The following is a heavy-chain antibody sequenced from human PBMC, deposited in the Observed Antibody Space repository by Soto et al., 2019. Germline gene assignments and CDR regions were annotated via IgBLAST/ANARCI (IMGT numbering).Heavy chain of an antibody. CDR3: ARETYYDYIWGSYRPNDAFDI. J-gene: IGHJ3*02. D-gene: IGHD3-16*02. CDR1: GGSISSYY. V-gene: IGHV4-59*01. CDR2: IYYGGST. Sequence: PSETLSLTCTVSGGSISSYYWSWIRQPPGKGLEWIGYIYYGGSTNYNPSLKSRVTISVDTSKNQFSLKLSSVTAADTAVYYCARETYYDYIWGSYRPNDAFDIWGQGTMVTVSS.